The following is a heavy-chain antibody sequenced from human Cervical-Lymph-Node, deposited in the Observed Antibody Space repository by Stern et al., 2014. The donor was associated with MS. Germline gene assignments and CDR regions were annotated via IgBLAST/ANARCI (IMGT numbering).Heavy chain of an antibody. D-gene: IGHD6-19*01. Sequence: QVQLQESGPGLVKPSETLSLTCTVSGGSVSSSSHYWAWIRQPPGKWLEWLGSMYYSGNTYYNPSRRSRVTLSVDTSKTQVSLNLISVTAADTAVYYCARALPQSSGIGVSYYFDYWGQGALVTVSS. CDR1: GGSVSSSSHY. CDR3: ARALPQSSGIGVSYYFDY. CDR2: MYYSGNT. J-gene: IGHJ4*02. V-gene: IGHV4-39*01.